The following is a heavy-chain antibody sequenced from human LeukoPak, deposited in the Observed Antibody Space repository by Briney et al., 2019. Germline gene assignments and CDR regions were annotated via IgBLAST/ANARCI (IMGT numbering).Heavy chain of an antibody. Sequence: SETQSLTRAVYGGSFSGYYWSWIRQPPGKGLEWIGEINHSGSTNYNPSLKSRVTISVDTSKNQFSLKLSSVTAADTAVYYCARGYYDYIWGSYRPLPFDYWGQGTLVTVSS. CDR2: INHSGST. D-gene: IGHD3-16*02. J-gene: IGHJ4*02. V-gene: IGHV4-34*01. CDR3: ARGYYDYIWGSYRPLPFDY. CDR1: GGSFSGYY.